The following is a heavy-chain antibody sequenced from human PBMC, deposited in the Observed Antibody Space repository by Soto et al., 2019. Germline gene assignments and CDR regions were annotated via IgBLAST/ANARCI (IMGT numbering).Heavy chain of an antibody. CDR1: GFTFSSYA. CDR2: ISGSGGST. J-gene: IGHJ4*02. Sequence: GGSLRLSCAASGFTFSSYAMSWVRQAPGKGLEWVSAISGSGGSTYYADSVKGRFTISRDNSKNTLYLQMNSLRAEDTAVYYCAKSGGSLREGYYFDYWGQGTLVTVSS. D-gene: IGHD3-10*01. V-gene: IGHV3-23*01. CDR3: AKSGGSLREGYYFDY.